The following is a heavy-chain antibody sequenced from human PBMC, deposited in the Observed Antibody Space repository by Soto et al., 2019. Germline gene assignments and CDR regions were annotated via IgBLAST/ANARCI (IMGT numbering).Heavy chain of an antibody. J-gene: IGHJ6*02. CDR2: ISYDGTNK. D-gene: IGHD6-25*01. Sequence: QVQLVESGGGLVQPGRSLRLSCAASGFTFRNYGMHWVRQAPGKGLEWVAFISYDGTNKYYADSVKGRFTISRDKSKNTRYLQMNSLRAEDTTVYYCAKDGGYGDDYNGMDVWGQGTTVTVSS. CDR3: AKDGGYGDDYNGMDV. CDR1: GFTFRNYG. V-gene: IGHV3-30*18.